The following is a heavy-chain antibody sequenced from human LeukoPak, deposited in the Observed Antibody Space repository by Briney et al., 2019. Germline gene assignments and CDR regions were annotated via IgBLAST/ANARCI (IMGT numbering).Heavy chain of an antibody. CDR1: GASITTYS. CDR2: FSLGGSGTT. V-gene: IGHV4-4*08. Sequence: SETLSLTCIVSGASITTYSWNWLRQSPGKGLEWIGYFSLGGSGTTSYASSLKSRVTISRDTSKNQLSLKLTSVTAADTAVYYCARDSPLSSWLDFDYWGQGTWSPSPQ. D-gene: IGHD6-13*01. J-gene: IGHJ4*02. CDR3: ARDSPLSSWLDFDY.